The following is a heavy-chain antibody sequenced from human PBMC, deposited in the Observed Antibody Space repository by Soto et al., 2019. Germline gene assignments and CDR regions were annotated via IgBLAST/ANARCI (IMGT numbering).Heavy chain of an antibody. Sequence: SETLSLTCAVYGGSFSGYYWSWIRQPPGKGLEWIGEINHSGSTNYNPSLKSRVTISVDTSKNQFSLKLSSVTAADTAVYYCARDTYYYGSGSYFDYWGQGTMVTVSS. D-gene: IGHD3-10*01. J-gene: IGHJ4*02. CDR2: INHSGST. CDR3: ARDTYYYGSGSYFDY. V-gene: IGHV4-34*01. CDR1: GGSFSGYY.